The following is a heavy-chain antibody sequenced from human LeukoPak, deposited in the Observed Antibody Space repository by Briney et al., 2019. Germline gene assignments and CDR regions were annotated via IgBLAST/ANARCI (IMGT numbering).Heavy chain of an antibody. CDR3: AKDRYISSWYDY. CDR2: ISGSGDST. J-gene: IGHJ4*02. D-gene: IGHD6-13*01. V-gene: IGHV3-23*01. CDR1: GFTFSSYA. Sequence: GGSLRLSCAASGFTFSSYAMSWVRQAPGKGLEWVSSISGSGDSTYYADSVKGRFTISRDNSKNTLYLQMNSLRAEDTAVYYCAKDRYISSWYDYWGQGTLVTVSS.